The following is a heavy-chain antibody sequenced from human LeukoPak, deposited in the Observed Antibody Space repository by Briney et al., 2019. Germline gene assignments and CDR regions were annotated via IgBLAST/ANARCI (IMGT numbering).Heavy chain of an antibody. V-gene: IGHV4-38-2*02. CDR3: ARAYSDIWSGYYFDS. CDR1: GYSMRSGYY. CDR2: TYHSGST. D-gene: IGHD3-3*01. J-gene: IGHJ4*02. Sequence: SETLSLTCTVSGYSMRSGYYWGWIRQPPGKGLEWIGSTYHSGSTNYNPSLKSRVTISVDTSKNQFSLKLNSVTAADTAVYYCARAYSDIWSGYYFDSWGQGILVTVSS.